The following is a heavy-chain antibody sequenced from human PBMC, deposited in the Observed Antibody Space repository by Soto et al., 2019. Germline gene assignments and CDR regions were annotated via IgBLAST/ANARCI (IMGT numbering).Heavy chain of an antibody. D-gene: IGHD3-9*01. V-gene: IGHV3-30*18. CDR1: GFTFSSYG. CDR2: ISYDGSNK. Sequence: GGSLRLSCAASGFTFSSYGMHWVRQAPGKGPEWVAVISYDGSNKYYADSVKGRFTISRDNSKNTLYLQMNSLRAEDTAVYYCAKDLNYYYGMDVWGQGTTVTVSS. CDR3: AKDLNYYYGMDV. J-gene: IGHJ6*02.